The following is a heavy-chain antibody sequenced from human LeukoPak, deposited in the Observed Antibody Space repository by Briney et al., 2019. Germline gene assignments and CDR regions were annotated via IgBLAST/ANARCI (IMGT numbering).Heavy chain of an antibody. CDR1: GFTFSSYW. V-gene: IGHV3-7*01. CDR2: IKQDGSEK. CDR3: ARVGPATAFDY. Sequence: GGSLGLSCAASGFTFSSYWMSWVRQAPGKGLEWVANIKQDGSEKYYVDSVKGRFTISRDNSKNTLYLQMASLRDEDMGVYYCARVGPATAFDYWGQGTQVTVSS. J-gene: IGHJ4*02.